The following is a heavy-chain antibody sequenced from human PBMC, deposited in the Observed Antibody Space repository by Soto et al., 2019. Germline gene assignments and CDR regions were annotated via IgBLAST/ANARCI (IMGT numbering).Heavy chain of an antibody. Sequence: VASVKVSCKASGYTFTGYYMHWVRQAPGQGLEWMGWINPNSGGTNYAQKFQGRVTMTRDTSISTAYMELSRLRSDDTAVYYCARGLRRVAVAGTENWFDPWGQGTLVTVSS. CDR2: INPNSGGT. V-gene: IGHV1-2*02. CDR3: ARGLRRVAVAGTENWFDP. D-gene: IGHD6-19*01. CDR1: GYTFTGYY. J-gene: IGHJ5*02.